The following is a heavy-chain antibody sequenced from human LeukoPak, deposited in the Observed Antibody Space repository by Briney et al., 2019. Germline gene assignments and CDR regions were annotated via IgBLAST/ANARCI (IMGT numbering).Heavy chain of an antibody. D-gene: IGHD6-19*01. CDR2: ISSSSSTI. CDR3: ARDRQRYSSGWYLY. CDR1: GFTFSSYS. V-gene: IGHV3-48*02. Sequence: QAGGSLRLSCAASGFTFSSYSMKWVRQAPGKGLEWVSYISSSSSTIYYADSVKGRFTISRDNAKNSLYLQMNSLRDEDTAVYYCARDRQRYSSGWYLYWGQGTLVTVSS. J-gene: IGHJ4*02.